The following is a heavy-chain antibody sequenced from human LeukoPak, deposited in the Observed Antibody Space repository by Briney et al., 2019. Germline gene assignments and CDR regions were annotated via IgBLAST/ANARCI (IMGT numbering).Heavy chain of an antibody. Sequence: SVKVSCKASGGTFSSYAISWVRQAPGQGLEWMGGIIPIFGTANYAQKFQGRVTITTDESTSTAYMELSSLRSEDTAVYYCARGIQSSGYAARKNGNRYYFDYWGQGTLVTVSS. CDR2: IIPIFGTA. CDR3: ARGIQSSGYAARKNGNRYYFDY. V-gene: IGHV1-69*05. D-gene: IGHD5-12*01. CDR1: GGTFSSYA. J-gene: IGHJ4*02.